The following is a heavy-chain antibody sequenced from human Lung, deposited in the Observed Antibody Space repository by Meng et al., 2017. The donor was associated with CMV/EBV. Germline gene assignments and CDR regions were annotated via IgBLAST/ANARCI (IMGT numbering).Heavy chain of an antibody. Sequence: ASVXVSXKASGYTFSRYGISYVRQAPGQGLQWLGWVGGCDGDTNYAPEFRGRATMTTDTSTNTVYMELRSLTSDDTAVYYCARDWECLDRSDVFDIWGQGKXV. V-gene: IGHV1-18*01. D-gene: IGHD3-9*01. CDR1: GYTFSRYG. J-gene: IGHJ3*02. CDR2: VGGCDGDT. CDR3: ARDWECLDRSDVFDI.